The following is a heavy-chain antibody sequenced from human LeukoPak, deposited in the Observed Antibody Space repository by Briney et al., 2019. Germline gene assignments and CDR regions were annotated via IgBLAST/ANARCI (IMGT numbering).Heavy chain of an antibody. V-gene: IGHV1-18*01. D-gene: IGHD3-9*01. CDR2: ISAYNGNT. Sequence: ASVKVSCKASGYTSSIYGVSWVRRAPGQGLEWMGWISAYNGNTNYEQKFQGRVTMTTDTSTSTTYMELRSLRSDDTAVYYCARAFFVYDILPGYSPWGQGTLVTVSS. J-gene: IGHJ4*02. CDR1: GYTSSIYG. CDR3: ARAFFVYDILPGYSP.